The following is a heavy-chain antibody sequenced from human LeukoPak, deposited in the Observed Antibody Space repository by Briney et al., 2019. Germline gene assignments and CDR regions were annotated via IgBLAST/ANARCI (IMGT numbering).Heavy chain of an antibody. Sequence: GASVKVSCKASGYTFTSYYMHWVRQAPGQGLEWMGIINPSGGSTSYAQKFQGRVTMTRDTSTSTVYMELSSLRSEDTAVYYCARDVRIAAAGPVNYYYYYYMDVWGKGTTVTVSS. CDR2: INPSGGST. D-gene: IGHD6-13*01. CDR3: ARDVRIAAAGPVNYYYYYYMDV. J-gene: IGHJ6*03. V-gene: IGHV1-46*01. CDR1: GYTFTSYY.